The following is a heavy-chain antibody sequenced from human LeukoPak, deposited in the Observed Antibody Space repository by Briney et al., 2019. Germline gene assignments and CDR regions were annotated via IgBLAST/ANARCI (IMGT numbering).Heavy chain of an antibody. Sequence: ASVKVSCKASGYTFTGYYMHWVRQAPGQGLEWMGRINPNSGGTNYAQKFQGRVTMTRDTSISTAYMELSMLRSDDTAVYYCARSYSYYYDSDIDYWGQGTLVTVSS. J-gene: IGHJ4*02. D-gene: IGHD3-22*01. CDR1: GYTFTGYY. CDR3: ARSYSYYYDSDIDY. CDR2: INPNSGGT. V-gene: IGHV1-2*06.